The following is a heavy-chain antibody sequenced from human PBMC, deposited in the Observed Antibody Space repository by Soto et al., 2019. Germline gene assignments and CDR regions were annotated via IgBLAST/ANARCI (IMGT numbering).Heavy chain of an antibody. Sequence: GSLRLSCAASGFTFSSYAMSWVRQAPGKGLEWVSAISGSGGSTYYADSVKGRFTISRDNSKNTLYLQMNSLRAEDTAVYYCAKDRPYSSGWAPYYFDYWGQGTLVTVSS. CDR1: GFTFSSYA. CDR3: AKDRPYSSGWAPYYFDY. CDR2: ISGSGGST. J-gene: IGHJ4*02. D-gene: IGHD6-19*01. V-gene: IGHV3-23*01.